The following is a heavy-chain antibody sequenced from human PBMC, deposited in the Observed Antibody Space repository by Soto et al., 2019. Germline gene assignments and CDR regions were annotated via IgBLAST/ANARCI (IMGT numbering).Heavy chain of an antibody. J-gene: IGHJ5*02. Sequence: QITLKESGPTLVKPTQTLTLTCTFSGFSLSTSGVGVGWIRQPPGKALEWLALIYWNDDKRYSPSLKSRLTITKDTSKNQVVLTMTNMDAVDTATYYCAHHRYYYDSSGYYAWFDPWGQGTLVTVSS. D-gene: IGHD3-22*01. V-gene: IGHV2-5*01. CDR3: AHHRYYYDSSGYYAWFDP. CDR2: IYWNDDK. CDR1: GFSLSTSGVG.